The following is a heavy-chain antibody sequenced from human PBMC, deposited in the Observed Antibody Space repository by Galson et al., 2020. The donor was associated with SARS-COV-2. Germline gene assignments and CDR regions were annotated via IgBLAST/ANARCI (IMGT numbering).Heavy chain of an antibody. V-gene: IGHV3-43D*03. CDR2: ISWDGGST. CDR3: AKGHRIHYYYYGMDV. CDR1: GFTFDDYA. Sequence: GESLKISCAASGFTFDDYAMHWVRQAPGKGLEWVSLISWDGGSTYYADSVKGRFTISRDNSKNSLYLQMNSLRAEDTALYYCAKGHRIHYYYYGMDVWGQGTTVTVSS. J-gene: IGHJ6*02.